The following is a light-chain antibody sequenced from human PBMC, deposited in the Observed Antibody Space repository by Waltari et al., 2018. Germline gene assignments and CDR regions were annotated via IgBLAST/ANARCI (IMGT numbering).Light chain of an antibody. CDR3: AAWDASLNALL. V-gene: IGLV1-44*01. CDR2: SNN. Sequence: QSMLTQPPSASGTPGQRVTISCSGGRSNIGTKTVNRSQQVPGTAPKLLIYSNNQWPSGVPDRFSGSRSGTSASLAISGPQSEDEGEYYCAAWDASLNALLFGGGTTLTVL. J-gene: IGLJ2*01. CDR1: RSNIGTKT.